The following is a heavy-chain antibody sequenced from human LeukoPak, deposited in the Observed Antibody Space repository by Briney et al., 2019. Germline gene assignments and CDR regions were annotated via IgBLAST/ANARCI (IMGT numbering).Heavy chain of an antibody. CDR2: MNGDGSRI. CDR1: GFNFNTKW. Sequence: GGSLRLSCVASGFNFNTKWMHWIRQAPGKGLEWVSLMNGDGSRINYADSVKGRFTISRDNAKNTLYLQMNSLRDEDTGAYHCAPAESDWGQGTLVTVSS. V-gene: IGHV3-74*01. CDR3: APAESD. J-gene: IGHJ4*02.